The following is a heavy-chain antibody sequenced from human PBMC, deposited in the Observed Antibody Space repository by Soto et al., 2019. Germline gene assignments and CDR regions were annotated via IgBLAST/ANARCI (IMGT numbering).Heavy chain of an antibody. CDR3: ARSGELLQTFDS. CDR2: ITGNSEYK. CDR1: GVSFSDYS. Sequence: GGSLRLSFVVSGVSFSDYSMNWVRQAPGKGLEWVSLITGNSEYKYYAGSVKGRFTVSRDNAKNPLYLQMNSLTVEDTAVYYCARSGELLQTFDSWGQGTLVTVSS. V-gene: IGHV3-21*06. D-gene: IGHD1-26*01. J-gene: IGHJ4*02.